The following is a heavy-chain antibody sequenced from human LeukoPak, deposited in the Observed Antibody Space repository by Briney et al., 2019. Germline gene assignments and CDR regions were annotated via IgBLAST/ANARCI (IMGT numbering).Heavy chain of an antibody. D-gene: IGHD3-22*01. V-gene: IGHV4-4*07. CDR2: IYTSGST. Sequence: SETLSLTCTVSGGSISSYYWSWIRQPAGKGLEWIGRIYTSGSTNYNPSLKSRVTISVDKSKNQFSLKLSSVTTADTAVYYCARVLSYYDSSSYLYDYYMCVWGDTITVTFSS. J-gene: IGHJ6*03. CDR3: ARVLSYYDSSSYLYDYYMCV. CDR1: GGSISSYY.